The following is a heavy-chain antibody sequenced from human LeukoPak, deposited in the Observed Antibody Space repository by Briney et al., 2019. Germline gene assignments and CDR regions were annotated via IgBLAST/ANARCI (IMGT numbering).Heavy chain of an antibody. CDR2: IYYSGST. J-gene: IGHJ4*02. CDR3: AGSPYYYDSSHFDY. CDR1: SGSISSYY. D-gene: IGHD3-22*01. Sequence: PSETLSLSCTVSSGSISSYYWSWIRQPPGKGLEWIGYIYYSGSTNYNPSLKSRVTISVDTSKNQFSLKLRSVTAADTAVYYCAGSPYYYDSSHFDYWGQGTLVTVSS. V-gene: IGHV4-59*08.